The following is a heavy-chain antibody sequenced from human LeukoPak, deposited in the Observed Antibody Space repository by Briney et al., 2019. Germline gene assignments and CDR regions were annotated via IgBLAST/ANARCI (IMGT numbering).Heavy chain of an antibody. CDR3: ERQPLSGSGVGAFDI. V-gene: IGHV5-51*01. CDR1: VYSFTSYW. Sequence: GESLKISCKGSVYSFTSYWIGWVRQMPGKGLEGMGVIYPGDSDTRYSPSFQGQVTISADKSISTAYLQWSSLKATDTAMYSCERQPLSGSGVGAFDIWGQGKMVTVSS. CDR2: IYPGDSDT. D-gene: IGHD1-26*01. J-gene: IGHJ3*02.